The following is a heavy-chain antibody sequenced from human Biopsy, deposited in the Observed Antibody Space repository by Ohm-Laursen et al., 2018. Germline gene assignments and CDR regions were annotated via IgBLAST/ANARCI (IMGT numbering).Heavy chain of an antibody. CDR1: GVSINSHH. V-gene: IGHV4-4*07. J-gene: IGHJ4*02. CDR3: ARDSPSDADYPFDY. D-gene: IGHD4-17*01. Sequence: SQTLSLTCTVSGVSINSHHWSWIRQPAGKGLEWIGRVYISGGTTYNPSLKSRITMSLDTTKNQFSLRLRRVTAADTAVYYCARDSPSDADYPFDYWGRGTLVTVSS. CDR2: VYISGGT.